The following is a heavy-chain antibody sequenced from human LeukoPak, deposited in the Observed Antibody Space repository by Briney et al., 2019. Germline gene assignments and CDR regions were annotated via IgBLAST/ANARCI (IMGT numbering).Heavy chain of an antibody. D-gene: IGHD5-12*01. CDR3: ARGTWGVATIAGHDAFDI. J-gene: IGHJ3*02. V-gene: IGHV4-4*02. CDR2: IYHSGST. Sequence: SSETLSLTCAVSGGSISSSNWWSWVRQPPGKGLEWIGEIYHSGSTYHNPSLKSRVTISVDTSKNQFSLKVNSVTAADTAVYYCARGTWGVATIAGHDAFDIWGQGTMVTVSS. CDR1: GGSISSSNW.